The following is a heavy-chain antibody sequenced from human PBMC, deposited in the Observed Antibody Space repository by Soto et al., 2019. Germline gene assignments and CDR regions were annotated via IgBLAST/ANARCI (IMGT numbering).Heavy chain of an antibody. D-gene: IGHD6-6*01. CDR3: ARWDSYIAALQGYYYYYGMDV. V-gene: IGHV1-69*06. J-gene: IGHJ6*02. CDR1: GGTFSSYA. Sequence: QVQLVQSGAEVKKPGSSVKVSCKASGGTFSSYAISWVRQAPGQGLEWMGGIIPIFGTANYAQKFQGRVTITADKSTSTAYMELSSLRAEDTAGYYCARWDSYIAALQGYYYYYGMDVWGQGTTVSVSS. CDR2: IIPIFGTA.